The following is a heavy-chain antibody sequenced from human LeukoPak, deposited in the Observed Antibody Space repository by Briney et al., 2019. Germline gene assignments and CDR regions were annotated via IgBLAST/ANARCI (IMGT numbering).Heavy chain of an antibody. CDR2: IKQDGSEK. CDR3: AKDCVTMVRGGDAFDI. V-gene: IGHV3-7*01. D-gene: IGHD3-10*01. J-gene: IGHJ3*02. Sequence: GGSLRLSCAASGFTFSSYWMSWVRQAPGKGLEWVANIKQDGSEKYYVDSVKGRFTISRDNSKNTLYLQMNSLRAEDTAVYYCAKDCVTMVRGGDAFDIWGQGTMVTVSS. CDR1: GFTFSSYW.